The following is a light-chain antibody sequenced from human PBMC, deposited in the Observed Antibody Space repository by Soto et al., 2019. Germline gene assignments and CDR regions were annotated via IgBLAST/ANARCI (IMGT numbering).Light chain of an antibody. CDR2: GAS. J-gene: IGKJ4*01. V-gene: IGKV3-20*01. CDR3: QQYGSSPLT. CDR1: LDVNSY. Sequence: LTHSPATLSFSPGEIATLSCRASLDVNSYLAWYQQKPGQAPRLLIYGASSRATGIPDRFSGSGSGTDFTLTISRLEPEDFAVYYCQQYGSSPLTFGGGTKVDIK.